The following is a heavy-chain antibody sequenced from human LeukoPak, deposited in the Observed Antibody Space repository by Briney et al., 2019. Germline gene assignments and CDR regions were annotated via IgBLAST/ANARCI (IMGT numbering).Heavy chain of an antibody. D-gene: IGHD7-27*01. CDR1: GGSISSYY. CDR3: ARERLGMDGYFDY. CDR2: IYYSGST. Sequence: SETLSLTWTISGGSISSYYWSWIRQPLGKGLEWIGYIYYSGSTNYNPSLKSRVTISVDTSKNQFSLKLSSVTAADTAVYYCARERLGMDGYFDYWGQGTLVTVSS. V-gene: IGHV4-59*01. J-gene: IGHJ4*02.